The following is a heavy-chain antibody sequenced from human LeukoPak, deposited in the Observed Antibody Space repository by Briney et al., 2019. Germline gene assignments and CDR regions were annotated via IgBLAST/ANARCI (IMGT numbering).Heavy chain of an antibody. CDR3: ARDPNYYDSSGYQDY. D-gene: IGHD3-22*01. Sequence: PGRSLRLSCAASGFTFSTYGMHWVRQAPGKGLEWVAVIWYDGSNKYYADSVKGRFTISRDNSKNTLYLQMNSLRAEDTAVYYCARDPNYYDSSGYQDYWGQGTLVTVSS. V-gene: IGHV3-33*01. J-gene: IGHJ4*02. CDR2: IWYDGSNK. CDR1: GFTFSTYG.